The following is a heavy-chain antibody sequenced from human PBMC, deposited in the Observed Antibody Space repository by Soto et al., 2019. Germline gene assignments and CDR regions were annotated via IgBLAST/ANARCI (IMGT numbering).Heavy chain of an antibody. D-gene: IGHD3-10*01. Sequence: SETLSLTCTGSAGFLSTYYWSWIRHPPGKGLEWIGYIYYSGSTNYNPSLKSRVTISVDTSKNQFSLKLSSVTAADTAVYYCARRYGSAFDFWGQARMVT. V-gene: IGHV4-59*01. J-gene: IGHJ3*01. CDR3: ARRYGSAFDF. CDR2: IYYSGST. CDR1: AGFLSTYY.